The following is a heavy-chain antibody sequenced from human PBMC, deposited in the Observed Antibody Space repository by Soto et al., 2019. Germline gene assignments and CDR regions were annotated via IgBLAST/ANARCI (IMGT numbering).Heavy chain of an antibody. Sequence: GGSLRLSCAASGLTFSSYAMSWVRQAPGKGLEWVSAISGSGGSTYYADSVKGRFTISRDNSKNTLYLQMNSLRAEDTAVYYCAKVGYSYGSYFEIDYWGQGTLVTVSS. CDR1: GLTFSSYA. CDR3: AKVGYSYGSYFEIDY. V-gene: IGHV3-23*01. J-gene: IGHJ4*02. CDR2: ISGSGGST. D-gene: IGHD5-18*01.